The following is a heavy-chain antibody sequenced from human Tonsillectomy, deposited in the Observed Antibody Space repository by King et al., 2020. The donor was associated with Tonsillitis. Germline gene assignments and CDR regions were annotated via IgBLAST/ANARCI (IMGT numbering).Heavy chain of an antibody. CDR1: GGTFSKAG. CDR2: FTPMLGQP. CDR3: ARNPGSCSSSNCYPYYGLDV. J-gene: IGHJ6*02. V-gene: IGHV1-69*01. D-gene: IGHD2-2*01. Sequence: QLVQSGADVRKPGSSVKVSCKASGGTFSKAGISWVRQAPGQGLEWMGDFTPMLGQPKYAQKFKGRLTITADESTTTAYMELTSLRSDDTAVYYCARNPGSCSSSNCYPYYGLDVWGQGTTVTVSS.